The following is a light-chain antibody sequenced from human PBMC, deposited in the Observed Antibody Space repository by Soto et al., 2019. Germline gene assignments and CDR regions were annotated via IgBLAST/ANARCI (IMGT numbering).Light chain of an antibody. CDR3: QQRSNWPPA. Sequence: DIVLTQSPVTLSLSPGERATLSCRASQTISSYLAWYQQKPGQAPRLLIYDASDRATGIPARFSGSGSGTDFTLTISSLEPEDFTVYYCQQRSNWPPAVGQGTKVDIK. V-gene: IGKV3-11*01. J-gene: IGKJ1*01. CDR2: DAS. CDR1: QTISSY.